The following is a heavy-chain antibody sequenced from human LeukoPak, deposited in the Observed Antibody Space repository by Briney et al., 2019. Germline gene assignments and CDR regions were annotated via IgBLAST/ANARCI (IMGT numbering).Heavy chain of an antibody. D-gene: IGHD2-15*01. Sequence: LVKVSCKASGGTFSSYAISWVRQAPGQGLEWMGGIIPIFGTANYAQKFQGRVTITADESTSTAYMELSSLRSEDTAVYYCARAPLGVVVVAARGGYWFDPWGQGTLVTVSS. J-gene: IGHJ5*02. CDR2: IIPIFGTA. CDR3: ARAPLGVVVVAARGGYWFDP. V-gene: IGHV1-69*01. CDR1: GGTFSSYA.